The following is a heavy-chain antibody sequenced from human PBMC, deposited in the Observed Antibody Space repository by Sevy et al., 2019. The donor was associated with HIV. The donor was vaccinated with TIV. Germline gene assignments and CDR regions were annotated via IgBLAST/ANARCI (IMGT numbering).Heavy chain of an antibody. CDR1: GFTFSDYY. D-gene: IGHD3-22*01. CDR2: ISSSGSSI. V-gene: IGHV3-11*01. Sequence: GGSLRLSCAASGFTFSDYYMSWIRQAPGKGLEWVSYISSSGSSIYYADSVKGRFTISRDNAKNSLYLQMNSLRAEDTAVYYCARSKYYYDSSGYSPFRYWGQGTLVTVSS. J-gene: IGHJ4*02. CDR3: ARSKYYYDSSGYSPFRY.